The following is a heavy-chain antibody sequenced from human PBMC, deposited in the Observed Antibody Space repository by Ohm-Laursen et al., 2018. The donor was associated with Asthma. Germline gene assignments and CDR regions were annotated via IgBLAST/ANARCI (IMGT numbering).Heavy chain of an antibody. V-gene: IGHV1-69*13. J-gene: IGHJ6*02. D-gene: IGHD4-11*01. Sequence: PVKVSCKASGGTFSSYAISWVRQAPGQGLEWMGGIIPIFGTANYAQKFQGRVTITADESTSTAYMELSSLRPEDTAVYYCATKTTVTTVGYYYGMDVWGQGTTVTVSS. CDR1: GGTFSSYA. CDR2: IIPIFGTA. CDR3: ATKTTVTTVGYYYGMDV.